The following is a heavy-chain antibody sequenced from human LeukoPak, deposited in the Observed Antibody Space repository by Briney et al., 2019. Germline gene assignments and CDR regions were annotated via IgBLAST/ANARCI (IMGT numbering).Heavy chain of an antibody. J-gene: IGHJ6*03. CDR3: AKDSSRYYMDV. CDR2: IKQDGSDK. V-gene: IGHV3-7*01. Sequence: AGGSLRLSCAASGFTFSNYWMSWVRQAPGKGLEWVANIKQDGSDKYYVDSVKGRFTTSRDNSKNTLYLQMNSLRAEDTAVYYCAKDSSRYYMDVWGRGTTVTISS. D-gene: IGHD6-13*01. CDR1: GFTFSNYW.